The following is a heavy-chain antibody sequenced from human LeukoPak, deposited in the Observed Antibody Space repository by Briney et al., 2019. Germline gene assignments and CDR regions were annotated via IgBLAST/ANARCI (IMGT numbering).Heavy chain of an antibody. CDR2: IYYSGST. Sequence: SETLSLTCTVSGGSINSNYWNWIRQPPGKGLEWIGFIYYSGSTSYNPSLKSRVTISLDTSKNQFSLKLSSVTAADTAAYYCARDISSLGYYYYMDVWGKGTTVTVSS. CDR1: GGSINSNY. V-gene: IGHV4-59*01. D-gene: IGHD2/OR15-2a*01. CDR3: ARDISSLGYYYYMDV. J-gene: IGHJ6*03.